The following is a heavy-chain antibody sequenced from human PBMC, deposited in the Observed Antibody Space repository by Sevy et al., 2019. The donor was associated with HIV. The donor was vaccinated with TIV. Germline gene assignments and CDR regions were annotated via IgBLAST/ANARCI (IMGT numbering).Heavy chain of an antibody. CDR3: ARSVLAVAGSYGMDV. CDR1: GFTFSNYV. CDR2: IASYGNDE. V-gene: IGHV3-30*04. Sequence: GGSLRLSCAASGFTFSNYVMHWVRQAPGKGLEWVTFIASYGNDEDYADSVKGRFTISRDNSKNTLYLQMNSLRPEVPAVYYCARSVLAVAGSYGMDVWGQGTTVTVSS. J-gene: IGHJ6*02. D-gene: IGHD6-19*01.